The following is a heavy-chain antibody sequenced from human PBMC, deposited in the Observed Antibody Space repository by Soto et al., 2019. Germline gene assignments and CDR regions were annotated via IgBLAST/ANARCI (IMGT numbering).Heavy chain of an antibody. CDR2: IYYSGST. CDR1: RGSISSGDYY. D-gene: IGHD5-18*01. Sequence: SETLSLTCTVSRGSISSGDYYWSWIRQPPGKGLEWIGYIYYSGSTYYNPSLKSRVTISVDTSKNQFSLKLSSVTAADTAVYYCARRYSYGFFDYWGQGTLVTVSS. J-gene: IGHJ4*02. V-gene: IGHV4-30-4*01. CDR3: ARRYSYGFFDY.